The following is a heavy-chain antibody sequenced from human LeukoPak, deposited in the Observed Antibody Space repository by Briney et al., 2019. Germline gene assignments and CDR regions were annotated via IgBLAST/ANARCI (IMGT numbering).Heavy chain of an antibody. CDR3: AKDQRTTVTTYYYYGMDV. D-gene: IGHD4-17*01. V-gene: IGHV3-23*01. CDR2: ISGSGGST. Sequence: GGSLRLSCAVSGFTFSSYAMSWVRQAPGKGLEWVSAISGSGGSTYYADSVKGRFTISRDNSKNTLYLQMNSLRAEDTAVYYCAKDQRTTVTTYYYYGMDVWGQGTTVTVSS. CDR1: GFTFSSYA. J-gene: IGHJ6*02.